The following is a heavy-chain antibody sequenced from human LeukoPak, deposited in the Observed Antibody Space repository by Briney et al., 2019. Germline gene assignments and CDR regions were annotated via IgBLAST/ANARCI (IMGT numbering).Heavy chain of an antibody. V-gene: IGHV4-34*01. CDR1: GESFSGYY. Sequence: PSETLSLTCAVYGESFSGYYWSWIRHPPGRGLEGIGEINQSGSTNYNPSLKSRVTISVDTSKNQFSLKLSSVTAADTAVYYCARGGGLGYYYCYMDVWGKGTTVTVSS. J-gene: IGHJ6*03. D-gene: IGHD3/OR15-3a*01. CDR3: ARGGGLGYYYCYMDV. CDR2: INQSGST.